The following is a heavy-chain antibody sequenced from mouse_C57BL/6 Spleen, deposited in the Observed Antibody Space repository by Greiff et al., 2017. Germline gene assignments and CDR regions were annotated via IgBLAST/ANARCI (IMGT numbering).Heavy chain of an antibody. CDR2: ISGGGGNT. J-gene: IGHJ2*01. D-gene: IGHD1-1*01. V-gene: IGHV5-9*01. Sequence: EVQRVESGGGLVKPGGSLKLSCAASGFTFSSYTMSWVRQTPEKRLEWVATISGGGGNTYYPDSVKGRFTISRDNAKNTLYLQMSSLRSEDTALYYCARQGYGSSVDYWGQGTTLTVSS. CDR3: ARQGYGSSVDY. CDR1: GFTFSSYT.